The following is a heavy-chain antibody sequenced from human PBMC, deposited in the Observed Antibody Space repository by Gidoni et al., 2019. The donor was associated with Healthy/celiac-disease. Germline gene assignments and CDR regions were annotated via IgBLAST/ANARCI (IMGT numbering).Heavy chain of an antibody. Sequence: EVQLVESGGGLVQPGGSLRLSCAASGFTFSSYEMNWVRQAPGKGLEWVSYISRSGSTIYYADSVKGRFTISRDNAKNSLYLQMNSLRAEDTAVYYCARERATVTPLGYWGQGTLVTVSS. CDR2: ISRSGSTI. CDR1: GFTFSSYE. D-gene: IGHD4-17*01. J-gene: IGHJ4*02. CDR3: ARERATVTPLGY. V-gene: IGHV3-48*03.